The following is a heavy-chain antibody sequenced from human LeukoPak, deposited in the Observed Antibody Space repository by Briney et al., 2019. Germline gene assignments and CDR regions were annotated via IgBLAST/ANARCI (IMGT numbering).Heavy chain of an antibody. J-gene: IGHJ4*02. CDR2: IYYSGST. CDR1: GGSISSYY. Sequence: SETLSLTCTVSGGSISSYYWSWIRQPPGKGLEWIGYIYYSGSTNYNPSLKSRVTISVDTSKNQFSLKLSSVTAADTAVYYCARARGSGSYHSGGIDYWGQGTLVTVSS. CDR3: ARARGSGSYHSGGIDY. V-gene: IGHV4-59*01. D-gene: IGHD3-10*01.